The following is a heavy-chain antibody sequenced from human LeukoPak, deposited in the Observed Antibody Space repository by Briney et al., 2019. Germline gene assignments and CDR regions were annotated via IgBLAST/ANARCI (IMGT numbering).Heavy chain of an antibody. J-gene: IGHJ3*02. V-gene: IGHV4-59*08. Sequence: SETLSLTCTVSGGSISNYYWSWIRQPPGKGLEWIGYIYYTGSTNYNPSLKSRLTMSVDTSKNQFSLKLSSVTAADTAVYYCARLPGFRDAFDIWGQGTMVTVYS. CDR3: ARLPGFRDAFDI. CDR1: GGSISNYY. CDR2: IYYTGST.